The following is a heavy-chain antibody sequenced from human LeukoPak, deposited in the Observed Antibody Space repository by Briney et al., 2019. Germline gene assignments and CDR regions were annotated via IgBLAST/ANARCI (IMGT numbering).Heavy chain of an antibody. J-gene: IGHJ6*04. CDR3: ARDGQHYCSGGSCYFGPLDV. D-gene: IGHD2-15*01. CDR1: GFTFSSYA. V-gene: IGHV3-30*14. Sequence: GGSLRLSCAASGFTFSSYAMHWVRQAPGKGLEWVAVISYDGSNKYYADSVKGRFTISRDNSKNTLYLQMNSLRAEDTAVYYCARDGQHYCSGGSCYFGPLDVWGKGTTVTISS. CDR2: ISYDGSNK.